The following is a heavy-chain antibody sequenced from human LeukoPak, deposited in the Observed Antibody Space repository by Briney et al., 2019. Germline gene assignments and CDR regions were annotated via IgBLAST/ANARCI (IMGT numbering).Heavy chain of an antibody. CDR3: KSGGAAPGSFDN. CDR2: IKYDGNEE. V-gene: IGHV3-7*01. D-gene: IGHD6-13*01. CDR1: GFTFSDYW. J-gene: IGHJ4*02. Sequence: GGSPRLSCAASGFTFSDYWMSWMRQAPGKGLEWVANIKYDGNEEYYVDSVKGRFTISRDNAKNSLYLQLNSLRVEDTAVYYCKSGGAAPGSFDNWGQGTLVTVSS.